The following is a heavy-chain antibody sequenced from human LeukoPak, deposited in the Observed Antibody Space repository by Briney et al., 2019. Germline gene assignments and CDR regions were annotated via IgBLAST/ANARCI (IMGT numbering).Heavy chain of an antibody. D-gene: IGHD6-19*01. CDR3: ARGTVAGLYSYYYYMDV. Sequence: GGSLRLSRAASGFTFSSYWMNWVRQAPGKGLEWVANIKEDGSEKYSVDSVKGRFTISRDNAKNSLYLQMNSLRAEDTAVYYCARGTVAGLYSYYYYMDVWGKGTTVTVSS. V-gene: IGHV3-7*01. CDR1: GFTFSSYW. J-gene: IGHJ6*03. CDR2: IKEDGSEK.